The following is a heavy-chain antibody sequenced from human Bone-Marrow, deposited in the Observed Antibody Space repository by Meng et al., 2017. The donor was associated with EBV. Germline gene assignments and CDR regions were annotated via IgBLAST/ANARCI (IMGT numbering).Heavy chain of an antibody. D-gene: IGHD1-14*01. J-gene: IGHJ4*02. V-gene: IGHV3-74*01. Sequence: VQVVESGGGLVQPVGSLRLSCAASGFTFSSYWMHWVRQAPGKGLMWVSRINSDGRSTDYADSVKGRFTISRDNAKNTLYLQMNNLRAEDTAVYYCSRDLAGSDDYWGRGTLVTVSS. CDR1: GFTFSSYW. CDR3: SRDLAGSDDY. CDR2: INSDGRST.